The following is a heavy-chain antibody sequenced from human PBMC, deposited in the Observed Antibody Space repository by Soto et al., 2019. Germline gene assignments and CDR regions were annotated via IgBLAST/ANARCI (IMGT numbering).Heavy chain of an antibody. J-gene: IGHJ5*02. D-gene: IGHD2-21*01. Sequence: ASVKVSWKRAGYAYRSYFSYWMRQAPGQGLEWMGIINPSGGRTTYAQRFQGRVTMTRDTSTYTVYMELSSLRSDDTAVYYCARSFFPNDLAKAFGPWG. CDR1: GYAYRSYF. CDR3: ARSFFPNDLAKAFGP. V-gene: IGHV1-46*03. CDR2: INPSGGRT.